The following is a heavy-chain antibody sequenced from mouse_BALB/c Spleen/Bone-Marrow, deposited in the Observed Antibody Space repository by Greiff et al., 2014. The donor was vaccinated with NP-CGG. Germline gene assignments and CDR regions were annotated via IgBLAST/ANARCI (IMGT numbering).Heavy chain of an antibody. Sequence: QVQLQQSGPELVKPGASVRISCKASGYTFTSYYIHWVKQRPGQGLEWIGWIYPGNVNTKYNEKFKGKATLTADKSSSTAYMQLSSLTSEGFAVYFCARDTMDYWGQGTSVTVSS. CDR2: IYPGNVNT. CDR1: GYTFTSYY. CDR3: ARDTMDY. J-gene: IGHJ4*01. V-gene: IGHV1S56*01.